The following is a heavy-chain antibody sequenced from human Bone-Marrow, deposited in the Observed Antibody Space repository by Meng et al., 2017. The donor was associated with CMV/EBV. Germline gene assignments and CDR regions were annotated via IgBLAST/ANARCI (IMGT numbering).Heavy chain of an antibody. D-gene: IGHD3-16*01. V-gene: IGHV1-2*02. CDR1: GDTFTGYY. J-gene: IGHJ4*02. Sequence: SCRASGDTFTGYYVHWVRQAPGQGLEWVGWINADSGGVSFAEEFQGRVTMTRDTSLTTAYMELKSLRSEDAAVYYCAGASKGGLYFDYWGQGTLVTVSS. CDR3: AGASKGGLYFDY. CDR2: INADSGGV.